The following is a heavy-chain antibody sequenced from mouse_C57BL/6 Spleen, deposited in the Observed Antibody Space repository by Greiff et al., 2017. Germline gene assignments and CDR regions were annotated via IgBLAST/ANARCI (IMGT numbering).Heavy chain of an antibody. V-gene: IGHV1-82*01. CDR2: IYPGVGDP. Sequence: QVQLKHSGPELVKPGASVKISCRAPGYAFSSSWMTWVKQRLGKGLEWIGGIYPGVGDPTYNGKSKGKATLTADKYSSTAYMQHSSLTSGDSAVYFCARFLYYFDDWGKGTTLTVSS. J-gene: IGHJ2*01. D-gene: IGHD6-1*01. CDR1: GYAFSSSW. CDR3: ARFLYYFDD.